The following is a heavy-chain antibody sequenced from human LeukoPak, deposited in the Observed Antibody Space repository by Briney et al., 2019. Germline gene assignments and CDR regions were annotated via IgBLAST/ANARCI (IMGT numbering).Heavy chain of an antibody. CDR3: VRLGSIY. CDR2: ISPGDSET. Sequence: GESLKISCKTSGYSFNKYWIGWVRQMPGKGLEWMGIISPGDSETRYSSSFQGQVTISADKSVNSAYLQWIGLKASDTAIYYCVRLGSIYWGQGTLVTVSS. D-gene: IGHD2-21*01. J-gene: IGHJ4*02. V-gene: IGHV5-51*01. CDR1: GYSFNKYW.